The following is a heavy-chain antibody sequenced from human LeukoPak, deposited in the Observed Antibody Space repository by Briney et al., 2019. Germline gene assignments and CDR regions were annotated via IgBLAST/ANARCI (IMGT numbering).Heavy chain of an antibody. Sequence: WGSLRLSCAASGFTFSSYWMHWVRQAPGKGLVWVSNINSDGRRTSYADSVKGRFTISRDNAKNTLYLQMNSLRAEDTAVYYCARAGRTYSLDAFDIWGQGTMVTVSS. CDR3: ARAGRTYSLDAFDI. D-gene: IGHD3-10*01. CDR1: GFTFSSYW. V-gene: IGHV3-74*01. CDR2: INSDGRRT. J-gene: IGHJ3*02.